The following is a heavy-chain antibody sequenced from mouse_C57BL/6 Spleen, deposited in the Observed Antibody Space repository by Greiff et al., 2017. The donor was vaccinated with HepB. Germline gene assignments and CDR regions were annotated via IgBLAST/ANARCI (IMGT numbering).Heavy chain of an antibody. CDR2: ISYSGST. CDR1: GYSITSDY. D-gene: IGHD1-1*01. J-gene: IGHJ2*01. V-gene: IGHV3-8*01. CDR3: ARERNYYGSRAYFDY. Sequence: DVKLVESGPGLAKPSQPLSLTCSVTGYSITSDYWNWIRKFPGNKLEYMGYISYSGSTYYNPSLKSRISITRDTSKNQYYLQLNSVTTEDTATYYCARERNYYGSRAYFDYWGQGTTLTVSS.